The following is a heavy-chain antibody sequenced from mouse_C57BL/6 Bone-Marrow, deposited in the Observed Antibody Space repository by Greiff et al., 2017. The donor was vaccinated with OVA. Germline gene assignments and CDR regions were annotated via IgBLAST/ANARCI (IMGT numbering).Heavy chain of an antibody. CDR1: GYTFTSYW. CDR3: ARYYYGSPWFAY. CDR2: IDPSDSYT. V-gene: IGHV1-50*01. D-gene: IGHD1-1*01. Sequence: QVQLQQPGAELVKPGASVKLSCKASGYTFTSYWMQWVKQRPGQGLEWIGEIDPSDSYTNYNQKFKGKATLTVDTSSSTAYMQLSSLTSEDSAVYYCARYYYGSPWFAYWGQGTLVTVSA. J-gene: IGHJ3*01.